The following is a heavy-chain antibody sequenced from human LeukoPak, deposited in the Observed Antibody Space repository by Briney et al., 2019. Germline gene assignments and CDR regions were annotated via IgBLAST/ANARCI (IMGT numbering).Heavy chain of an antibody. Sequence: SETLSLTCTVSLGYINNYYWSWIRQPAGKGLEWIGRIYKSGTTYYNPSLSSRATMSIDTSKNQFSLKLNSVTAADTAVYYCARQPYYSDTSGHFDYWGQGTLVAVSS. V-gene: IGHV4-4*07. J-gene: IGHJ4*02. CDR1: LGYINNYY. CDR3: ARQPYYSDTSGHFDY. CDR2: IYKSGTT. D-gene: IGHD3-22*01.